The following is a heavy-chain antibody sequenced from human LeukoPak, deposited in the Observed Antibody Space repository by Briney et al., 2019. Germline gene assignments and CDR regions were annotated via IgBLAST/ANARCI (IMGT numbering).Heavy chain of an antibody. CDR2: IYYSGST. Sequence: NPSETLSLTCTVSGGSNSSYYWSWIRQPPGKGLEWIGYIYYSGSTNYNPSLKSRVTISVDTSKNQFSLKLSSVTAADTAVYYCATYSGSYYDDAFDIWGQGTMVTVSS. J-gene: IGHJ3*02. D-gene: IGHD1-26*01. CDR3: ATYSGSYYDDAFDI. CDR1: GGSNSSYY. V-gene: IGHV4-59*01.